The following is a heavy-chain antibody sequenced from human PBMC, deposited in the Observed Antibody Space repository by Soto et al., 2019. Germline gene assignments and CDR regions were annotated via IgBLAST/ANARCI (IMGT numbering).Heavy chain of an antibody. J-gene: IGHJ6*03. CDR3: AKPKLGIRAFDL. V-gene: IGHV3-23*01. D-gene: IGHD7-27*01. CDR1: GFTFSAYL. CDR2: ISGTDGTT. Sequence: GSLRLSCEASGFTFSAYLMTWVRQAPGKGLEWVSSISGTDGTTYYADSVKGRFSISRDNSKNTLYLQMNSLSVNDTAVYYCAKPKLGIRAFDLWGKGTRVTV.